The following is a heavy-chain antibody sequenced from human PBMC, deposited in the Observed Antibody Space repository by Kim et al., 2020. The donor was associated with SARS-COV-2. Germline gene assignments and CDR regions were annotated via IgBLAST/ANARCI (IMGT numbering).Heavy chain of an antibody. J-gene: IGHJ4*03. V-gene: IGHV3-30*04. CDR3: SREGSNIAYFGNDCSLDY. CDR1: GFPFNDFA. Sequence: GGSLRLSCAASGFPFNDFAMHWVRQAPGRGLEWVAVISYDGRDTLYVDSVRGRFTISRDNSKNTVYLQMTGLTGDDTAVYFCSREGSNIAYFGNDCSLDYWGHGTLVTVSS. D-gene: IGHD2-21*02. CDR2: ISYDGRDT.